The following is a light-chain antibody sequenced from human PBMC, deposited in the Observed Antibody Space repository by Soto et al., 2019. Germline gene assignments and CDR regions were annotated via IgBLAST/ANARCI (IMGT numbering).Light chain of an antibody. CDR2: EGS. CDR1: SSDVGSYNL. CDR3: SSYTSSSTLYV. V-gene: IGLV2-14*02. J-gene: IGLJ1*01. Sequence: QSVLTQPASVSGSPGQSITISCTGTSSDVGSYNLVSWFQQHPGKAPKLMIYEGSQRPSGVSNRFSGSKSGNTASLTISGLLAEDEADYYCSSYTSSSTLYVFGSGTKLTVL.